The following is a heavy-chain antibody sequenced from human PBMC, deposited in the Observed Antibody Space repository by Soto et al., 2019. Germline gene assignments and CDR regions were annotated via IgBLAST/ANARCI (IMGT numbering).Heavy chain of an antibody. CDR3: ARFRDYCSSTSCSWFDY. V-gene: IGHV1-18*01. J-gene: IGHJ4*02. CDR1: GYTFTNYG. Sequence: ASVKVSCKASGYTFTNYGISWVRQAPGQGLEWMGWISAYNGNTNYAQKFQGRVTMTTDTSTSTAYMELRSLRSDDTAVYYCARFRDYCSSTSCSWFDYWGQGTLVTV. CDR2: ISAYNGNT. D-gene: IGHD2-2*01.